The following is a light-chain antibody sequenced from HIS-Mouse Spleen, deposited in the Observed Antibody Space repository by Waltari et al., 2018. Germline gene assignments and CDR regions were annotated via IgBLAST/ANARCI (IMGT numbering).Light chain of an antibody. CDR1: ALPKKY. CDR3: YSTDSSGNHRV. CDR2: EDS. Sequence: SYELTQPHSVSVSPGQTARITGAGDALPKKYAYWYQQKSGQAPVLVIYEDSKRPSGIPERFSGSSSGTMATLTISGAQVEDEADYYCYSTDSSGNHRVFGGGTKLTVL. J-gene: IGLJ2*01. V-gene: IGLV3-10*01.